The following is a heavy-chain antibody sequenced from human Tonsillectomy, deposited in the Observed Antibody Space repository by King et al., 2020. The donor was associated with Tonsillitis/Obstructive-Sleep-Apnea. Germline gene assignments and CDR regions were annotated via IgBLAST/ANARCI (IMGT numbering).Heavy chain of an antibody. V-gene: IGHV3-20*01. CDR2: INWNGGST. D-gene: IGHD5-12*01. Sequence: QLVESGGGVVRPGGSLRLSCAASGFTFDDYGMSWVRQAPGKGLEWVSGINWNGGSTGYADSVKGRFTISRDNAKNSLYLQMNSLRAEDTALYHCARGGGYDNYYYYYMDVWGKGTTVTVSS. CDR3: ARGGGYDNYYYYYMDV. CDR1: GFTFDDYG. J-gene: IGHJ6*03.